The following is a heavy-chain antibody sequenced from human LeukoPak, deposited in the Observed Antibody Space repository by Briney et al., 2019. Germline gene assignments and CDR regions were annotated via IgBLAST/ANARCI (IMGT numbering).Heavy chain of an antibody. Sequence: SETLSLTCAVYGGSFSGYYWSWIRQPPGKGLEWIGEINHSGSTNYNPSLKSRVTISVDTSKNQFSLKLSSVTAADTAVYYCARHTAGYYDSSGHFDYWGQGTLVTVSS. CDR1: GGSFSGYY. CDR2: INHSGST. CDR3: ARHTAGYYDSSGHFDY. D-gene: IGHD3-22*01. V-gene: IGHV4-34*01. J-gene: IGHJ4*02.